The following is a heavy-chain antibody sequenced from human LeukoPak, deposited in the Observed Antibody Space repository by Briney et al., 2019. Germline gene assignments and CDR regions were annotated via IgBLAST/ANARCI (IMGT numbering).Heavy chain of an antibody. Sequence: PGGSLRLSCAASGFTFSSYWMHWVRQAPGKGLVWVSRINSDGSSTSYADSVKGRFTISRDNSKNTLYLQMNSLRAEDTAVYYCAKDPYDILTGYQVDIWGQGTMVTVSS. CDR2: INSDGSST. D-gene: IGHD3-9*01. CDR3: AKDPYDILTGYQVDI. CDR1: GFTFSSYW. J-gene: IGHJ3*02. V-gene: IGHV3-74*01.